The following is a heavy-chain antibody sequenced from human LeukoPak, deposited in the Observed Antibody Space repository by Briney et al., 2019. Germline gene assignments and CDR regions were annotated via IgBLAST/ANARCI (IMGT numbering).Heavy chain of an antibody. CDR3: ARGSSSSPLNLDY. D-gene: IGHD6-6*01. V-gene: IGHV1-69*05. J-gene: IGHJ4*02. Sequence: GASVKVSCKASGGTFISYAVSWVRQAPGQGGEWMGGIIPIFGTANYARKFQGRVTITTDESTSTAYMELSSLRSEDTAVYYCARGSSSSPLNLDYWGQGTLVTVSS. CDR2: IIPIFGTA. CDR1: GGTFISYA.